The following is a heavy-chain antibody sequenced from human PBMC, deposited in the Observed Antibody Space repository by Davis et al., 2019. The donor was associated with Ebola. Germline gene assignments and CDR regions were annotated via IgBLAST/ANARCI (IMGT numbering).Heavy chain of an antibody. J-gene: IGHJ4*02. V-gene: IGHV3-74*01. Sequence: GESLKISCAVAGFTFSSYWMHWVRQVPGKGLVWVSRINSDGSTTVYADSVKGRFTISSDNAKNTLYLQMDSLRADDTAMYYCARRTYYYGPGSSGEFDYWGQGTLVTVSS. D-gene: IGHD3-10*01. CDR3: ARRTYYYGPGSSGEFDY. CDR2: INSDGSTT. CDR1: GFTFSSYW.